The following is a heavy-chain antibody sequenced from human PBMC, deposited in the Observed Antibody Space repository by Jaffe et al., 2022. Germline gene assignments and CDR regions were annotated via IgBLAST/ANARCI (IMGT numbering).Heavy chain of an antibody. CDR1: GFTFSNAW. D-gene: IGHD2-2*01. J-gene: IGHJ6*03. Sequence: EVQLVESGGGLVKPGGSLRLSCAASGFTFSNAWMSWVRQAPGKGLEWVGRIKSKTDGGTTDYAAPVKGRFTISRDDSKNTLYLQMNSLKTEDTAVYYCTTDYTPLTLVVPAAMQAGFGYYYYYMDVWGKGTTVTVSS. CDR3: TTDYTPLTLVVPAAMQAGFGYYYYYMDV. CDR2: IKSKTDGGTT. V-gene: IGHV3-15*01.